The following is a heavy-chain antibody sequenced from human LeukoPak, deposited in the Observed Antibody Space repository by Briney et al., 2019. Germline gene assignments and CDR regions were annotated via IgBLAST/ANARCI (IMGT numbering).Heavy chain of an antibody. CDR1: GFTFSSYE. V-gene: IGHV3-48*03. D-gene: IGHD6-19*01. Sequence: GGSLRLSCAASGFTFSSYEMNWVRQAPGKGLEWVSYISSSGSTIYYADSVKGRFTISRDNAKNSLYLQMNSLRAGDTAVYYCARGAYSSGSYYYYYGMDVWGQGTTVTVSS. CDR3: ARGAYSSGSYYYYYGMDV. CDR2: ISSSGSTI. J-gene: IGHJ6*02.